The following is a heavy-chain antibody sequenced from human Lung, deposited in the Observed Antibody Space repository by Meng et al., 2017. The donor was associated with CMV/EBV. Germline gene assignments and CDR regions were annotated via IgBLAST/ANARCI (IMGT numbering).Heavy chain of an antibody. D-gene: IGHD5-18*01. CDR3: TTDRHSYGYFAFDI. V-gene: IGHV3-15*01. Sequence: GGSLRLXCAASGFTFSNAWMSWALQAPGKGLDRVRRIKSKTDGGSTDYAAPVNGRFTITSDDSKNTLNLQMNSLKTEDSAMYYCTTDRHSYGYFAFDIWGQGXMVTVSS. CDR1: GFTFSNAW. CDR2: IKSKTDGGST. J-gene: IGHJ3*02.